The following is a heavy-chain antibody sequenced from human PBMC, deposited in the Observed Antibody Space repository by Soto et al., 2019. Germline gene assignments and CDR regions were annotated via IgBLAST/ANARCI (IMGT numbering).Heavy chain of an antibody. V-gene: IGHV4-34*01. Sequence: SETLSLTCAVYGGSFSNYYWTWVRQPPGKGLEWIGEMSDGGSTNYSPSLKGRVTMSVDTSKKQFALRLTSVSAADTAVYYCARPRDQWQFDSFDIWGQGKMVT. CDR1: GGSFSNYY. CDR2: MSDGGST. D-gene: IGHD6-19*01. CDR3: ARPRDQWQFDSFDI. J-gene: IGHJ3*02.